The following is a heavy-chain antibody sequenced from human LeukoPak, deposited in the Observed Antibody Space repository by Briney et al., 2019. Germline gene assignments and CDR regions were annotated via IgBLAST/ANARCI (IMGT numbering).Heavy chain of an antibody. D-gene: IGHD6-13*01. Sequence: GASVKVSCKASGYPFTGYYMHWVRQAPGQGLEWMGWINPNSGDTNYAQKFQGRVTVTRDTAISTAYMELSWLSSDDTAVYYCPRVGSSSWYVHPTLDYWGQGTLVTVSS. CDR3: PRVGSSSWYVHPTLDY. J-gene: IGHJ4*02. CDR2: INPNSGDT. CDR1: GYPFTGYY. V-gene: IGHV1-2*02.